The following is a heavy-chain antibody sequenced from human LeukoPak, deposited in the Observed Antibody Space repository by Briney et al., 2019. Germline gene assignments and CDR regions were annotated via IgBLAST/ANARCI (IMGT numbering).Heavy chain of an antibody. V-gene: IGHV3-23*01. CDR1: GFXFSSYV. Sequence: PGGSLRLSCAASGFXFSSYVFSWVRQTPGKGLEWVSTITSGDTNTYYAASVKGRFTISRDNSKNTLHLQMNGLGAEDTAVYYCVTRGSTATKYIESWGQGALVTVSS. D-gene: IGHD1-1*01. J-gene: IGHJ4*02. CDR3: VTRGSTATKYIES. CDR2: ITSGDTNT.